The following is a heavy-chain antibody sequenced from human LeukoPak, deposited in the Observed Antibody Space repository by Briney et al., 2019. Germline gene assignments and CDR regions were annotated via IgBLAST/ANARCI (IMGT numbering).Heavy chain of an antibody. CDR1: GFTITDYY. Sequence: GASVKVSCKASGFTITDYYMHWVRQAPGQGLEWMGWINPNSGGTIYAQKFQGRVTMTRDTSISTAYMELNSLRAEDTAVYYCARGSLGAPSPPFDYWGQGTLVTVSS. CDR2: INPNSGGT. V-gene: IGHV1-2*02. D-gene: IGHD1-26*01. CDR3: ARGSLGAPSPPFDY. J-gene: IGHJ4*02.